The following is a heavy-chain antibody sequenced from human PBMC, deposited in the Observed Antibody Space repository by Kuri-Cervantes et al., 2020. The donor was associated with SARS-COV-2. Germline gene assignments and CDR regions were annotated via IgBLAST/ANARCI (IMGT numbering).Heavy chain of an antibody. CDR3: ATSLKSLAYCSGGSCYHIDY. D-gene: IGHD2-15*01. CDR2: INPNRGGA. J-gene: IGHJ4*02. Sequence: ASVKVSCKASGYTFTAYYMHWVRQAPGQGLEWMGWINPNRGGANYAQKFQGRVTMTRDTSTSTVYMDLSRLRSDDTALYYCATSLKSLAYCSGGSCYHIDYWGQGTLVTVSS. V-gene: IGHV1-2*02. CDR1: GYTFTAYY.